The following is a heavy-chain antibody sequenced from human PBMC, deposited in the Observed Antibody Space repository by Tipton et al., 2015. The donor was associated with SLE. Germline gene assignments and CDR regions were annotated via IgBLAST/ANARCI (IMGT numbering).Heavy chain of an antibody. V-gene: IGHV4-59*13. CDR1: GGSISGFS. Sequence: TLSLTCYVSGGSISGFSWSWIRQPPGRELEWIGYISYSGNTNYSPSLKSRVTMSVDTSKTQFLLNMYSVTPEDTAVYYCARQLISSDYYDTDGYYHDAFDIWGQGTMVTVSS. CDR2: ISYSGNT. CDR3: ARQLISSDYYDTDGYYHDAFDI. D-gene: IGHD3-22*01. J-gene: IGHJ3*02.